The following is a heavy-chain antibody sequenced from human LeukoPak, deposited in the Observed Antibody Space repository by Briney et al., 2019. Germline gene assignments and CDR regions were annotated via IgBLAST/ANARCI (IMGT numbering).Heavy chain of an antibody. D-gene: IGHD6-19*01. J-gene: IGHJ4*02. Sequence: GGSLRLSCAASGFTFSRYAMSWVRQAPGKGLEWVSSISGSGGSTYYADSVKGRFTISRDNSKNTLYLQMNSLRAEDTAVYYCAKAPIAVAGLYYFDYWGQGTLVTVSS. CDR2: ISGSGGST. CDR3: AKAPIAVAGLYYFDY. CDR1: GFTFSRYA. V-gene: IGHV3-23*01.